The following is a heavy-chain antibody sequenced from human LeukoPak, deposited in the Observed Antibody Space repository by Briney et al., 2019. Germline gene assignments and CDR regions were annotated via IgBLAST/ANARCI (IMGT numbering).Heavy chain of an antibody. CDR3: ARGAYYYDSSGYYSDAFDI. CDR2: INPNSGGT. V-gene: IGHV1-2*02. D-gene: IGHD3-22*01. CDR1: GYTFTSYG. Sequence: ASVKVSCKASGYTFTSYGISWVRQAPGQGLEWMGWINPNSGGTNYAQKFQGRVTMTRDTSISTAYMELSRLRSDDTAVYYCARGAYYYDSSGYYSDAFDIWGQGTMVTVSS. J-gene: IGHJ3*02.